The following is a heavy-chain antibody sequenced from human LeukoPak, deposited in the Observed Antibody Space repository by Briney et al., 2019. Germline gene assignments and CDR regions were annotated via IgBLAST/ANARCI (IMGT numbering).Heavy chain of an antibody. J-gene: IGHJ4*02. CDR2: IYYSGST. D-gene: IGHD3-22*01. V-gene: IGHV4-59*11. CDR1: GGSISSHY. CDR3: ARFPYYDLIGSSGYFDY. Sequence: PSETLSLTCTVSGGSISSHYWSWIRQPPGKGLEWIGYIYYSGSTNYNPSLKSRVTISVDTSKNQFSLKLGSVTAADTAVYYCARFPYYDLIGSSGYFDYWGQGTLVTVSS.